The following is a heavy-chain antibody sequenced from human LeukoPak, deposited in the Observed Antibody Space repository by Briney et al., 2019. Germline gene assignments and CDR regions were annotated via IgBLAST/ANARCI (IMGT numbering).Heavy chain of an antibody. V-gene: IGHV1-69*13. CDR3: ARARVIVGARNWFDP. CDR2: IIPIFGTA. D-gene: IGHD1-26*01. CDR1: GYTFTSYG. Sequence: ASVKVSCKASGYTFTSYGISWVRQAPGQGLEWMGGIIPIFGTANYAQKFQGRVTITADESTSTAYMELSSLRSEDTAVYYCARARVIVGARNWFDPWGQGTLVTVSS. J-gene: IGHJ5*02.